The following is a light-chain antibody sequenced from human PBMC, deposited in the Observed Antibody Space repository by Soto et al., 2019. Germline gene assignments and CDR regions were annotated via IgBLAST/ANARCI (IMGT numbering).Light chain of an antibody. Sequence: EIVLTQSPGTLALSPGERATRSCRGSQSVSSSYLAWYQQKPGQAPRLLIYGASSRATGIPDRFTGSGSGTDFTLTISRLEPEDFAVFYCHQYGSSPQTFGQGTKVDI. CDR2: GAS. J-gene: IGKJ1*01. CDR3: HQYGSSPQT. CDR1: QSVSSSY. V-gene: IGKV3-20*01.